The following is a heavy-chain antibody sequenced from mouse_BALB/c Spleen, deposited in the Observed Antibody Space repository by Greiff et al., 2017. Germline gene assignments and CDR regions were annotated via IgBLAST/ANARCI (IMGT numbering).Heavy chain of an antibody. CDR3: ARDTSFGNSGTFDV. Sequence: EVKLVESGGGLVKPGGSLKLSCAASGFTFSDYYMYWVRQTPEKRLEWVATISDGGSYTYYPDSVKGRFTISRDNAKNNLYLQMSSLKSEDTAMYYCARDTSFGNSGTFDVWGAGTTVTVSS. CDR1: GFTFSDYY. D-gene: IGHD2-1*01. CDR2: ISDGGSYT. J-gene: IGHJ1*01. V-gene: IGHV5-4*02.